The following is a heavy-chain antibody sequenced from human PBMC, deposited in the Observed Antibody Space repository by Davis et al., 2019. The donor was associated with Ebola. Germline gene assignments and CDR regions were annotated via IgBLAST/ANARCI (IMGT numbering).Heavy chain of an antibody. J-gene: IGHJ4*02. CDR2: ISGSGGST. CDR1: VITFSSYA. Sequence: GESLKISCADSVITFSSYAMTWVRQAPGKGLEWVSAISGSGGSTYYADSVKGRFTISRDNSKKTLYLQMNSLRAEDTAVYYCARAKDYYDSSGSIGYWGQGTLVTVSS. D-gene: IGHD3-22*01. V-gene: IGHV3-23*01. CDR3: ARAKDYYDSSGSIGY.